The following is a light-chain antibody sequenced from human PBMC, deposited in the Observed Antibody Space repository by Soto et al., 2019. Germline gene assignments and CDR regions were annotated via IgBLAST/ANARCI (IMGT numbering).Light chain of an antibody. CDR1: QSVSSSY. J-gene: IGKJ5*01. V-gene: IGKV3-20*01. CDR3: QQYGTSEII. CDR2: GAS. Sequence: EIVLTQFPVTLSLSPGERATLSCSASQSVSSSYLAWYQQKPGQAPRLLIYGASSRATGIPDRYSASGSGTDFTLTISRLEPEDFAVFFCQQYGTSEIIFGQGTRLEIK.